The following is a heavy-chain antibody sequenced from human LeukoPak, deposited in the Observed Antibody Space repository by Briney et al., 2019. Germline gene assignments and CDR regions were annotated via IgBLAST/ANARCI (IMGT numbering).Heavy chain of an antibody. J-gene: IGHJ4*02. CDR1: GFTFSSYS. V-gene: IGHV3-21*01. CDR3: ARGDGPYYYDSSGYYPFDY. D-gene: IGHD3-22*01. Sequence: GGSLRLSCAASGFTFSSYSMNWVRQAPGKGLEWVSSISSSSSYIYYADSVKGRFTISRDNAKNSLYLQMNSLRAEDTAVYYCARGDGPYYYDSSGYYPFDYWGQGTLVTVSS. CDR2: ISSSSSYI.